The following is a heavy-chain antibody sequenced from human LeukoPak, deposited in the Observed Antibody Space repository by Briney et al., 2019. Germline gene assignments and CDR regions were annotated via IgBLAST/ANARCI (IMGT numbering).Heavy chain of an antibody. CDR1: GFTFSNYR. J-gene: IGHJ4*02. Sequence: GGSLRLSCSASGFTFSNYRMNWVRQAPGKGLEWVSSISSSSIYIYYADSLKGRFTISRDNAKNSLYLQMNSLRAEDTAIYYCARQSGTMVTTRFDYWGQGTLVTVSS. CDR2: ISSSSIYI. CDR3: ARQSGTMVTTRFDY. D-gene: IGHD4-17*01. V-gene: IGHV3-21*01.